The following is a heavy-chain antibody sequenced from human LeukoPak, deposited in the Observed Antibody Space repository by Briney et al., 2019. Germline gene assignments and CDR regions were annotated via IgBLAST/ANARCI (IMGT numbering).Heavy chain of an antibody. J-gene: IGHJ5*02. CDR3: ARDYSNKGGWFDP. D-gene: IGHD4-11*01. Sequence: GGSLRLSCAASGFTFISYAVHWVRQAPGKGLEWVAVISYDGSNKYYADSVKGRFTISIDNSKNTLYLQMNSLRAEDTAVYYCARDYSNKGGWFDPWGQGTLVTVSS. CDR2: ISYDGSNK. CDR1: GFTFISYA. V-gene: IGHV3-30*04.